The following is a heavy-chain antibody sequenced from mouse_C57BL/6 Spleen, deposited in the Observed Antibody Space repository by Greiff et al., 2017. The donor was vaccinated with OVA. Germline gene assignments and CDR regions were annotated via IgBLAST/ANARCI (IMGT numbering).Heavy chain of an antibody. CDR2: IDPSDSET. D-gene: IGHD2-5*01. CDR3: ARGSNPYAMDY. Sequence: VQLQQPGAELVRPGSSVKLSCKASGYTFTSYWLHWVKQRPIQGLEWIGNIDPSDSETHYNQKFKDKANLTVDKASSTAYMQLSSLTSEDSAVYYCARGSNPYAMDYWGQGASVTVSS. V-gene: IGHV1-52*01. J-gene: IGHJ4*01. CDR1: GYTFTSYW.